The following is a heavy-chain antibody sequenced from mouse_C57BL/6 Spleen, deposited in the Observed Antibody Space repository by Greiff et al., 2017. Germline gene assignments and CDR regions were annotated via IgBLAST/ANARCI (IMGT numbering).Heavy chain of an antibody. CDR2: INPNNGGT. Sequence: VQLQQSGPELVKPGASVKMSCKASGYTFTDYNMHWVKQSHGKSLEWIGYINPNNGGTSYNQKFKGKATLTVNKSSSTAYMELRSLTSEESAVYYCATPAGFAYWGQGTLVTVAA. CDR3: ATPAGFAY. J-gene: IGHJ3*01. CDR1: GYTFTDYN. V-gene: IGHV1-22*01.